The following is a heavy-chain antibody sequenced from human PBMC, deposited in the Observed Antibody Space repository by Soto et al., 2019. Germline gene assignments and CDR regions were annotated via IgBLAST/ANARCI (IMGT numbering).Heavy chain of an antibody. D-gene: IGHD4-17*01. CDR1: GFTFSSYA. Sequence: PGGSLRLSCAASGFTFSSYAMSWVRQAPGKGLEWVSAISGSGGSTYYADSVKGRFTISRDNSKNTLYLQMNSLRAEDTAVYYCAKDSVLGTTVTTSGYWGQGTLVTVSS. J-gene: IGHJ4*02. CDR2: ISGSGGST. V-gene: IGHV3-23*01. CDR3: AKDSVLGTTVTTSGY.